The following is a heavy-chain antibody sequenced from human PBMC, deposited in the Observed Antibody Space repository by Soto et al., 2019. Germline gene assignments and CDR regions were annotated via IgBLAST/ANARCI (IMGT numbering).Heavy chain of an antibody. J-gene: IGHJ6*02. V-gene: IGHV3-73*02. D-gene: IGHD2-8*01. Sequence: QLVESGGGLVQAGGSLRLSCSASGFTFSRSDLHWVCQAPGKGLEWVGRVRSKIHNYATSFADSVRGRFTISRNDSDNTVSLEMSGLKSEDTALYYCSRHEEGRRMVFYGMDVWGQGTTVTVSS. CDR3: SRHEEGRRMVFYGMDV. CDR1: GFTFSRSD. CDR2: VRSKIHNYAT.